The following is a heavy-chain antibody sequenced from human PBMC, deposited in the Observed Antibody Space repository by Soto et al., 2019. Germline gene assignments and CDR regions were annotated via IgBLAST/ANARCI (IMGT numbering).Heavy chain of an antibody. CDR1: GYSFTDYF. V-gene: IGHV1-2*02. J-gene: IGHJ5*02. Sequence: QVQLVQSGAEVKKPGASVKVSCEASGYSFTDYFIHWVRQAPGQGLEWMGWINPKSGGTNYAQVFRGRVTKTRDTSISTAYMDLSGLRSDDTATYYCVKTYDGSGQPSHYFDPWGQGTPVIVSS. D-gene: IGHD3-22*01. CDR2: INPKSGGT. CDR3: VKTYDGSGQPSHYFDP.